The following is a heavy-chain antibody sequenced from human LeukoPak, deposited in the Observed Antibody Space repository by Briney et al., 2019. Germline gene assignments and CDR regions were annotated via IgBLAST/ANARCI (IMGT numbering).Heavy chain of an antibody. J-gene: IGHJ6*03. CDR2: MNPNSGNT. V-gene: IGHV1-8*01. CDR3: ARVHQRWRYDFWSGYYPAYYYYYYMDV. D-gene: IGHD3-3*01. CDR1: GYTFTSYD. Sequence: ASVKVSCKASGYTFTSYDINWVRQATGQGLEWMGWMNPNSGNTGYAQKFQGRVTMTRNTSISTAYMELGSLRSEDTAVYYCARVHQRWRYDFWSGYYPAYYYYYYMDVWGKGTTVTVSS.